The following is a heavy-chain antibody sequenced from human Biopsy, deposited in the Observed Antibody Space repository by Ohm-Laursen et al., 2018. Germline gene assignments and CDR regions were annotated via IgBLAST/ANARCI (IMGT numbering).Heavy chain of an antibody. V-gene: IGHV1-8*01. D-gene: IGHD1-7*01. Sequence: ASVKVSCKVSGYTFTSFDIGWVRQASGQGPEWIGGLNPVSGKSNFGQKFRGKVTVTSDISISTTYMELSGLKSDDTATYYCGRAVRNQLLTDPWGQGTLVTVTS. CDR1: GYTFTSFD. CDR2: LNPVSGKS. CDR3: GRAVRNQLLTDP. J-gene: IGHJ5*02.